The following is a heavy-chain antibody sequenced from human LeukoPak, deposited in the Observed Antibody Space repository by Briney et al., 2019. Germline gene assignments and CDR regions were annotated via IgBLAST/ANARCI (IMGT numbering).Heavy chain of an antibody. CDR1: GFPFSVYA. Sequence: GRSLRLSCAASGFPFSVYAMHWVRQAPGKGLEWVAFISYDGSDKKYADSAKGRFTISRDNYKNTLYLELTSLKPEDTAVYFCAAPHAEYCSGGTCDVGYWGQGTLISVSS. V-gene: IGHV3-30-3*01. D-gene: IGHD2-15*01. J-gene: IGHJ4*02. CDR3: AAPHAEYCSGGTCDVGY. CDR2: ISYDGSDK.